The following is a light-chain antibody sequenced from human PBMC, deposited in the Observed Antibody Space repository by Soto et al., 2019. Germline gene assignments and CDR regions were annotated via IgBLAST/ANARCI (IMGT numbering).Light chain of an antibody. CDR1: QTIISW. Sequence: DIQMTQSPSTLSGSVGERVTITCRASQTIISWLAWYQQKPGKAPKLLIYKASTLKSGVPSRFSGSGSGTDFTLTISCLQSEDFATYYCQQYYSYPWAFGQGTKVDIK. CDR3: QQYYSYPWA. J-gene: IGKJ1*01. CDR2: KAS. V-gene: IGKV1-5*03.